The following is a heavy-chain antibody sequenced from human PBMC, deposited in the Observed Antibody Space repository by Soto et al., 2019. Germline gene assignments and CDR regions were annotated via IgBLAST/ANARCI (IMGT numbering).Heavy chain of an antibody. CDR1: EYTFTDYY. V-gene: IGHV1-46*01. J-gene: IGHJ4*02. CDR2: INPSGGST. CDR3: ARGPEVDFWSGYLDY. D-gene: IGHD3-3*01. Sequence: ASVKVSCKSSEYTFTDYYIHWVRQAPGQGLEWMGLINPSGGSTSYAQKFQGRATMTRDTSTSTVYMELNSLRAEDTAVYYCARGPEVDFWSGYLDYWGQGTLVTVSS.